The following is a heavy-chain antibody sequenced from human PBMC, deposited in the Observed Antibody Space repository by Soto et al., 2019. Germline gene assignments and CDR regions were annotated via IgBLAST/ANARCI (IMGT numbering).Heavy chain of an antibody. CDR3: ARGRSSYGDYVNWYFDL. Sequence: QVQLVQSGAEVKKPGASVKVSCKASGYTFTNYDINWVRQATGQGLEWMGWMNPNSGNTGHAQKVQGRVTMTRNTSISTAYMELSSLRSDDTAVYYCARGRSSYGDYVNWYFDLWGRGTLVTVSS. CDR2: MNPNSGNT. CDR1: GYTFTNYD. V-gene: IGHV1-8*01. J-gene: IGHJ2*01. D-gene: IGHD4-17*01.